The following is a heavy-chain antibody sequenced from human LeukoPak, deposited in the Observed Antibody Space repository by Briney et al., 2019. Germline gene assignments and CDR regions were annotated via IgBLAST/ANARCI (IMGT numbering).Heavy chain of an antibody. J-gene: IGHJ4*02. Sequence: PSETLSLTCTVSGGSISSYYWSWIRQPPGKGLEWIGYIYTSGSTNYNPSLKSRVTMSVDTSKNQFSLKLSSVTAADTAVYHCARARPYYGSGSYTGYFDYWGQGTLVTVSS. CDR3: ARARPYYGSGSYTGYFDY. CDR2: IYTSGST. D-gene: IGHD3-10*01. CDR1: GGSISSYY. V-gene: IGHV4-4*08.